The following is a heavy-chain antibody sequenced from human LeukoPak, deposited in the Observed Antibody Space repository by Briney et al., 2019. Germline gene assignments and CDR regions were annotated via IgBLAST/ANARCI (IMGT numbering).Heavy chain of an antibody. CDR2: IYYSGST. CDR3: ARVRYSSGWYWGDFDY. Sequence: SETLSLTCTVSGGSTSSYYWSWIRQPPGKGLEWIGYIYYSGSTNYNPSLKSRVTISVDTSKNQFSLKLSSVTAADTAVYYCARVRYSSGWYWGDFDYWGQGTLVTVSS. V-gene: IGHV4-59*01. D-gene: IGHD6-19*01. CDR1: GGSTSSYY. J-gene: IGHJ4*02.